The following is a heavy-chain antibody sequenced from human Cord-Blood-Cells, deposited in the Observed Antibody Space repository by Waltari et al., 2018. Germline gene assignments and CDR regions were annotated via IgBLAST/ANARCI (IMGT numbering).Heavy chain of an antibody. CDR3: ATDGDGYNNFDY. CDR2: FDPEDGET. D-gene: IGHD5-12*01. J-gene: IGHJ4*02. CDR1: GYTLTELS. Sequence: QVQLVQSGAEVKKPGASVKVSCQVSGYTLTELSMHWVRQAPGKGLEWMGGFDPEDGETIYAQKFQGRVTMTEDTSTDTDYMELSSLGCEDTAVYYCATDGDGYNNFDYGGQGTLVTVSS. V-gene: IGHV1-24*01.